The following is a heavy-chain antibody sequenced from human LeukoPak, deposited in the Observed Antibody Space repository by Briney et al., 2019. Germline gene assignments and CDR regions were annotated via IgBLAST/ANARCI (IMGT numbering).Heavy chain of an antibody. V-gene: IGHV3-7*01. Sequence: GGSLRLSCAASGFTFRSYWMTWVRQAPGKGLEWVANIKQDGSEKHYVGSVKGRFAISRDNAKNSLYLQMNSLRAEDTAVYYCARVGFYCYYYMDVWGRGTTVTVSS. CDR1: GFTFRSYW. D-gene: IGHD6-25*01. CDR2: IKQDGSEK. J-gene: IGHJ6*03. CDR3: ARVGFYCYYYMDV.